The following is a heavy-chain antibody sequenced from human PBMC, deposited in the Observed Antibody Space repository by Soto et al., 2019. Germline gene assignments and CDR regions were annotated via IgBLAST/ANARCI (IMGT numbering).Heavy chain of an antibody. CDR3: ARVGTYYDILTGYYRGVWFDP. V-gene: IGHV1-8*01. CDR2: MNPNSGNT. CDR1: GYTFTSYD. J-gene: IGHJ5*02. Sequence: ASVKVSCKASGYTFTSYDINWVRQATGQGLEWMGWMNPNSGNTGYAQKFQGRVTMTRNTSISIAYMELSSLRSEGTAVYYCARVGTYYDILTGYYRGVWFDPWGQGTLVTVS. D-gene: IGHD3-9*01.